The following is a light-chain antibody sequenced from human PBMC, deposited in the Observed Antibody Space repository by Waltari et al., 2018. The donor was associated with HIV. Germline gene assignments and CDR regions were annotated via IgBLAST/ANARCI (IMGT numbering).Light chain of an antibody. CDR3: EAWDNRLSGVL. V-gene: IGLV1-51*01. CDR2: DNK. Sequence: SVLTQPPSVSAAPGQNVTLSCSGSTSNIAKNYVPWYQQLPGTAPKLVIYDNKKRPSGIPDRFSGSKSGTSATLGISGLQTGDEADYYCEAWDNRLSGVLFGGGTKLTVL. CDR1: TSNIAKNY. J-gene: IGLJ3*02.